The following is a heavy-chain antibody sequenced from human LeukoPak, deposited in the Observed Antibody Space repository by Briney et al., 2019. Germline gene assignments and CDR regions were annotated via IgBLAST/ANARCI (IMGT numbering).Heavy chain of an antibody. V-gene: IGHV3-30*02. CDR2: IRYDGSNK. J-gene: IGHJ4*02. CDR3: AKDSGRRFLEWLLQDY. CDR1: GFTFSSYG. D-gene: IGHD3-3*01. Sequence: GGSLRLSCAASGFTFSSYGTHWVRQAPGKGLEWVAFIRYDGSNKYYADSVKGRFTISRDNSKNTLYLQMNSPRAEDTAVYYCAKDSGRRFLEWLLQDYWGQGTLVTVSS.